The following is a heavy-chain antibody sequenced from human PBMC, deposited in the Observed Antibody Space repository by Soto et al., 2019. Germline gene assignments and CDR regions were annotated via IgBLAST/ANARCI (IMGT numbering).Heavy chain of an antibody. J-gene: IGHJ4*02. Sequence: QLQLQESGSGLVKPSQTLSLTCAVSGGSISSGGYSWSWIRQPPGKGLEWSGYIYHSGSTYYNPSLRSRVTRSVDRSKYQCSLKLSSVTAADTAVYYCAAGGGLPRYDGGQGTLVTVAS. CDR1: GGSISSGGYS. CDR3: AAGGGLPRYD. CDR2: IYHSGST. D-gene: IGHD5-12*01. V-gene: IGHV4-30-2*01.